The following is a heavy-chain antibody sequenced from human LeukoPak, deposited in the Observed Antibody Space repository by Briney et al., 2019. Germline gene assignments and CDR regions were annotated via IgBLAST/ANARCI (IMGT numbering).Heavy chain of an antibody. V-gene: IGHV3-30*18. CDR3: AKDHFLNCGGDCAALDY. J-gene: IGHJ4*02. CDR1: GFTFSSYG. D-gene: IGHD2-21*02. Sequence: GSLRLSCAASGFTFSSYGMHWVRQAPGKGLERVAVISYDGSNKYYADSVKGRFTISRDNSKNTLYLQMNSLRAEDTAVYYCAKDHFLNCGGDCAALDYWGQGTLVTVSS. CDR2: ISYDGSNK.